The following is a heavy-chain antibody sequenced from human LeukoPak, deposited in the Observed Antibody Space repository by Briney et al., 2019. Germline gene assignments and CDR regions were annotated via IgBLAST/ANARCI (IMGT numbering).Heavy chain of an antibody. CDR1: GGSISSYY. Sequence: PSETLSLTCTVSGGSISSYYWSWIRQPPGKGLEWIGYIYYSGSTNYNPSLKSRVTISVDTSKNQFSLKLSSVTAADTAVYYCAKHPPPIAAAGIWFDPWGQGTLVTVPS. J-gene: IGHJ5*02. CDR3: AKHPPPIAAAGIWFDP. CDR2: IYYSGST. D-gene: IGHD6-13*01. V-gene: IGHV4-59*08.